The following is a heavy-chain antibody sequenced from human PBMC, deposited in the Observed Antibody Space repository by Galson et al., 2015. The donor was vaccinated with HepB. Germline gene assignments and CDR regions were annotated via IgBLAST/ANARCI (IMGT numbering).Heavy chain of an antibody. D-gene: IGHD3-22*01. CDR2: INTDGSST. CDR1: GFTFSTDW. CDR3: ARDSTGSFGYYGLDY. Sequence: SLRLSCAASGFTFSTDWMHWVRQAPGKGLVWVSYINTDGSSTSYADSVEGRFTISRDNAKNTLYLQMNSLRAEDTAVYYCARDSTGSFGYYGLDYWGQGTLVTVSS. J-gene: IGHJ4*02. V-gene: IGHV3-74*01.